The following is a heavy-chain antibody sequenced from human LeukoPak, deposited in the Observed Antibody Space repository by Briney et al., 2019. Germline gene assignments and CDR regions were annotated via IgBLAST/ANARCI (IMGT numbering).Heavy chain of an antibody. V-gene: IGHV1-2*02. D-gene: IGHD3-3*01. Sequence: ASVTVSCKASGYTFTGYYMHWVRQAPGQGLEWMGWINPNSGGTNYAQEFQGRVTMTRDTSISTAYMELSRLRSDDTAVYYCARGGVTIFPPGKHTNLDYWGQGTLVTVSS. CDR3: ARGGVTIFPPGKHTNLDY. J-gene: IGHJ4*02. CDR2: INPNSGGT. CDR1: GYTFTGYY.